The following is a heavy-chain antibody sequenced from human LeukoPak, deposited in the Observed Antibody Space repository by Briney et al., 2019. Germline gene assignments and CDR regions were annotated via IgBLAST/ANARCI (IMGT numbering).Heavy chain of an antibody. CDR3: AKDRDYYGSGAAFDI. CDR2: ISGSGGST. Sequence: PGGSLRLSCAATGFTFSSYAMSWVRQAPGKGLEWVSAISGSGGSTYYADSVKGRFTISRDNSKNTLYLQMNSLRAEDTAVYYCAKDRDYYGSGAAFDIWGQGTMVTVSS. CDR1: GFTFSSYA. J-gene: IGHJ3*02. D-gene: IGHD3-10*01. V-gene: IGHV3-23*01.